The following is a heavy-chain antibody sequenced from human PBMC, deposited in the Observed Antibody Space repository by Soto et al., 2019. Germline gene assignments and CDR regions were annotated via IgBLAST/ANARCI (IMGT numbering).Heavy chain of an antibody. CDR3: GRKGGGGWFDP. J-gene: IGHJ5*02. V-gene: IGHV4-59*01. D-gene: IGHD3-16*01. CDR2: IHYSGST. Sequence: PSETLSLTCTVSGGSISSYYWSWIRQPPGKGLEWIGYIHYSGSTNYNPSLKSRVTISVDTSKNQFSLKLSSVTAADTAVYYCGRKGGGGWFDPWGQGTLVTVSS. CDR1: GGSISSYY.